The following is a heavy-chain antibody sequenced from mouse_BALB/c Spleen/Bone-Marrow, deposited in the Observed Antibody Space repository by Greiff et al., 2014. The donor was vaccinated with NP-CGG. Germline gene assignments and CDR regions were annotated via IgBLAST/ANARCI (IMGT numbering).Heavy chain of an antibody. CDR1: GFNIKDTY. CDR3: ARYMLGTYFDY. V-gene: IGHV14-3*02. Sequence: VHVKQSGAELVKPGASVKLSCTASGFNIKDTYMHWVKQRPEQGLEWIGRIDPANGNAKYDPKFQGKATITADTSSNTAYLQLSSLTSEDTAVYYCARYMLGTYFDYWGQGTSLTVSS. D-gene: IGHD3-3*01. CDR2: IDPANGNA. J-gene: IGHJ2*02.